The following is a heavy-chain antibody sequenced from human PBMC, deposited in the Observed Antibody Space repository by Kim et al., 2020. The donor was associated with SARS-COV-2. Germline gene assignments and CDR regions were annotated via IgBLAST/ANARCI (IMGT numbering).Heavy chain of an antibody. CDR3: ARPLPSCTSRNCLGHYGMDV. J-gene: IGHJ6*02. D-gene: IGHD2-2*01. CDR1: GFIFSNYA. CDR2: MSYDGSNE. Sequence: GGSLRLSCAASGFIFSNYAVHWVRQAPGKGLEWVAVMSYDGSNEYYADSVKGRFTISRDNSKNTLFLQMNNLRPEDTAVYYCARPLPSCTSRNCLGHYGMDVWGQGTTVTVSS. V-gene: IGHV3-30-3*01.